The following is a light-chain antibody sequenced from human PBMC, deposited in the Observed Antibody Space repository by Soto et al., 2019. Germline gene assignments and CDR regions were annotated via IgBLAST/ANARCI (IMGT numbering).Light chain of an antibody. Sequence: QSALIQPASVSGSPGQSITISCTGTSSDVGGYNYVSWYQQHPGKAPKLMIYEVSNRPSGVSNRFSGSKSGNTASLTISGLQAEDEADYYCSSYTSSSTLHVFGTGTKLTVL. CDR3: SSYTSSSTLHV. V-gene: IGLV2-14*01. CDR1: SSDVGGYNY. CDR2: EVS. J-gene: IGLJ1*01.